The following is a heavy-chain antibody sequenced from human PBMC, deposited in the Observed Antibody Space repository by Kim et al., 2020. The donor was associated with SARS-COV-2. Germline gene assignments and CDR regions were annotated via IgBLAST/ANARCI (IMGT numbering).Heavy chain of an antibody. J-gene: IGHJ1*01. CDR3: AAGAPGH. V-gene: IGHV4-34*01. CDR1: GVSFSDFQ. Sequence: ETLSLTCAVYGVSFSDFQWSWIRQTPEKGLEWIGEINHSGSSSCNPSLKSRVSMSVDTSKNQFSLKVNSVTAADTAVYYCAAGAPGHWGQGTVVTVSS. CDR2: INHSGSS.